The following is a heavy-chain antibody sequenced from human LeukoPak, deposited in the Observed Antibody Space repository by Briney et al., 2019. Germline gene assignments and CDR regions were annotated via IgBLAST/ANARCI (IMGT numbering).Heavy chain of an antibody. CDR1: GFTFSSYA. CDR3: AKASLGVISFGDY. Sequence: GGSLRLSCAASGFTFSSYAMSWVRQAPGEGLEWVSAISGSGGSTYYADSVKGRFTISRDNSKNTLYLQMNSLRAEDTAVYYCAKASLGVISFGDYWGQGTLVTVSS. CDR2: ISGSGGST. J-gene: IGHJ4*02. V-gene: IGHV3-23*01. D-gene: IGHD3-3*01.